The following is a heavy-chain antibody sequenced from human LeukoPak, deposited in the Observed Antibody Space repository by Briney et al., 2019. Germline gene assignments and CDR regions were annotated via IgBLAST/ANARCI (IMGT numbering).Heavy chain of an antibody. CDR3: ARTVEYSSPCIDC. CDR1: GGTFSSYA. D-gene: IGHD6-6*01. Sequence: ASVKVSCKASGGTFSSYAISWVRQAPGQGLEWMGWISAYNGNTNYAQKLQGRVTMTTDTSTSTAYMELRSLRSDDTAVYYCARTVEYSSPCIDCWGQGTLVTVSS. CDR2: ISAYNGNT. J-gene: IGHJ4*02. V-gene: IGHV1-18*01.